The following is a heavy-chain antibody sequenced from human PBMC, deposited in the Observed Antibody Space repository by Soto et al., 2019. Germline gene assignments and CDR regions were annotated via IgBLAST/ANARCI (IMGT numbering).Heavy chain of an antibody. J-gene: IGHJ5*02. V-gene: IGHV4-34*01. Sequence: PSETLSLTCAVYGGSFSGYYWSWIRQPPGKGLEWIGEINHSGSTNYNPSLKSRVTISVDTSKNQFSLKLSSVTAADTAVYYCARGFAGYSSSWGYNWFDPWGQGTLVTV. CDR1: GGSFSGYY. D-gene: IGHD6-13*01. CDR3: ARGFAGYSSSWGYNWFDP. CDR2: INHSGST.